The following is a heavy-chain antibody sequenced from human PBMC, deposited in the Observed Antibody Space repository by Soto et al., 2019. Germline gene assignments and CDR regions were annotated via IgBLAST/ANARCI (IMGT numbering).Heavy chain of an antibody. CDR1: GGSISSGGYY. CDR2: IYYSGST. Sequence: SETLSLTCTVSGGSISSGGYYWSWIRQHPGKGLEWIGYIYYSGSTYYNPSLKSRVTISVDTSKNQFSLKLSSVTAADTAVYYCARGVLVPAYEIRHNLLYPRAQRTPVTVSS. D-gene: IGHD2-2*01. V-gene: IGHV4-31*03. CDR3: ARGVLVPAYEIRHNLLYP. J-gene: IGHJ5*01.